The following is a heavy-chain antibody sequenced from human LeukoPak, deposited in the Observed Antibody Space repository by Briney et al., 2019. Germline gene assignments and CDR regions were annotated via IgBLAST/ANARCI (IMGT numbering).Heavy chain of an antibody. D-gene: IGHD1-26*01. CDR2: INPNSGGT. CDR1: GYTLTGYY. J-gene: IGHJ4*02. CDR3: ARVSTGSYRGEFDY. Sequence: GASVKVSCKASGYTLTGYYMHWVRQAPGQGLEWMGWINPNSGGTNYAQKFQGRVTMTRDTSISTAYMELSRLISDGTAVYYCARVSTGSYRGEFDYWGQGTLVTVSS. V-gene: IGHV1-2*02.